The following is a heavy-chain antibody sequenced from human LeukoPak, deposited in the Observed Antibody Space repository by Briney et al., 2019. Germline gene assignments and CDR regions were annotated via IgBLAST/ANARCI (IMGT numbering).Heavy chain of an antibody. J-gene: IGHJ5*02. D-gene: IGHD1-7*01. CDR1: GFTFSSYS. V-gene: IGHV3-21*01. Sequence: GGSLRLSCAASGFTFSSYSMNWVRQAPGKGLEWVSSISSLSNYIYYEDSVKGRFTISRDDAKNSLYLQMNGLRAEDTAAYYCARGATDTTRWFDPWGQGTLVTVSS. CDR3: ARGATDTTRWFDP. CDR2: ISSLSNYI.